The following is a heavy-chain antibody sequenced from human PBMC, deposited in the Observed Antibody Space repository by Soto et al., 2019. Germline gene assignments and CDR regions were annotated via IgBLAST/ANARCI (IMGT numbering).Heavy chain of an antibody. V-gene: IGHV4-34*01. D-gene: IGHD4-17*01. Sequence: PSETLSLTCAVYGGSFSGYYWSWIRQPPGKGLEWIGEINHSGSTNYNPSLKSRVTISVDTSKNQFSLKLSSVTAADTAVYYCARGVDYGGLDYWGQGTLVTVSS. CDR2: INHSGST. CDR3: ARGVDYGGLDY. CDR1: GGSFSGYY. J-gene: IGHJ4*02.